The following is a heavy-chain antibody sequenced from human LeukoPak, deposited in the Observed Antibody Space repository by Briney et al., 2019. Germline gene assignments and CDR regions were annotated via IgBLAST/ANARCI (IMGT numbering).Heavy chain of an antibody. CDR3: ARDPRWLTPDCTSTSCYENYFDP. V-gene: IGHV4-38-2*02. CDR2: IYHSGSA. D-gene: IGHD2-2*01. J-gene: IGHJ5*01. CDR1: GYSISSGYQ. Sequence: PETLSLTCAVSGYSISSGYQWAWIRQSPGEGLEWIGSIYHSGSAHYNPSLKSRVTVSVETSKNQFSLKMYSVTAADTAVYYCARDPRWLTPDCTSTSCYENYFDPWGQGTLVTVSS.